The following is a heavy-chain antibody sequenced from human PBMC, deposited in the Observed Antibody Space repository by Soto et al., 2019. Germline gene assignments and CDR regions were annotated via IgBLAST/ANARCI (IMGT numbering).Heavy chain of an antibody. CDR1: GFSLSTSGVG. CDR2: IYWDDDK. V-gene: IGHV2-5*02. D-gene: IGHD5-12*01. Sequence: QITLKESGPTLVKPTQTLTLTCTFSGFSLSTSGVGVGWIRQPPGKALEWLALIYWDDDKRYSPSLKSRLTITKDTSKNQVVLTMTNMDPVDTAIYYCAHRRSGYSGYAYLDYWGQGTLVTVSS. J-gene: IGHJ4*02. CDR3: AHRRSGYSGYAYLDY.